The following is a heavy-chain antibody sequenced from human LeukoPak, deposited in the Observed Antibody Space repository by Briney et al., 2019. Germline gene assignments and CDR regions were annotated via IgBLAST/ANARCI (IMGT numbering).Heavy chain of an antibody. J-gene: IGHJ3*02. Sequence: GGSLRLSCAASGFTVSRNYMSWVRQAPGKGLEWVSVIYSGGSTYYADSVKGRFIISRDSSENTLYAEMNSLRAEDTAVYYCARGGPEDAFDIWGQGTMVTVSS. V-gene: IGHV3-66*01. CDR1: GFTVSRNY. D-gene: IGHD1-14*01. CDR2: IYSGGST. CDR3: ARGGPEDAFDI.